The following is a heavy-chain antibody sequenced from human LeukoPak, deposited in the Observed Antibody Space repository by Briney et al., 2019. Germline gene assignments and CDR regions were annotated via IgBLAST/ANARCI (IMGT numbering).Heavy chain of an antibody. J-gene: IGHJ4*02. Sequence: GGSLRLSCAASGFTFSSSWMTWVRQAPGKGLEWVAHIKEDGNEEYYVDSVKGRFTISRDNAKNSLYLQMNSLRAEDTAVCYCARWNNDWEFDYWGQGTLVSVSS. CDR2: IKEDGNEE. CDR3: ARWNNDWEFDY. CDR1: GFTFSSSW. D-gene: IGHD1/OR15-1a*01. V-gene: IGHV3-7*05.